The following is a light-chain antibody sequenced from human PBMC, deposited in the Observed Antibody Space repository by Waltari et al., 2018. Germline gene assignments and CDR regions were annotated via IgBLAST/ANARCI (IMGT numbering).Light chain of an antibody. CDR2: DAS. J-gene: IGKJ3*01. V-gene: IGKV3-11*01. CDR3: QQRSNWPFD. Sequence: EIVLTQSPVTLSLSPGERATLSCRASQSVSSYLAWYQQKPGQAPRLLIYDASNRATGIPARFSGSGSGTDFTLTISSLEPEDFAVYYCQQRSNWPFDFGPGTKVDIK. CDR1: QSVSSY.